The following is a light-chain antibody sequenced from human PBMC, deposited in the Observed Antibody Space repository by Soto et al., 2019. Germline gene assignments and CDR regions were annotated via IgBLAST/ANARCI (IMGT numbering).Light chain of an antibody. CDR3: QQFKDYVWT. J-gene: IGKJ1*01. V-gene: IGKV1-5*01. CDR1: QSIGSW. CDR2: DAS. Sequence: IQMTQSPSTLSASVGGRVSITCRASQSIGSWLAWYQQKPGKAPNLLIYDASSLESGVPSRFSGSGSGTEFTLTISNLQPDDFATYYCQQFKDYVWTFGQGTKVDIK.